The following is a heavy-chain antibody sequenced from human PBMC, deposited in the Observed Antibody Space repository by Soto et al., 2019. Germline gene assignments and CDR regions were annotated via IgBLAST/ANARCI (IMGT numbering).Heavy chain of an antibody. CDR3: ARRAMVRGVENYYYYGMDV. D-gene: IGHD3-10*01. V-gene: IGHV5-51*01. CDR1: GYSFTSYW. J-gene: IGHJ6*02. CDR2: IYPGDSDT. Sequence: PGESLKISCKGSGYSFTSYWIGWVRQMPGKGLEWMGIIYPGDSDTRYSPSFQGQVTISADKSISTAYLQWSSLKASDTAMYYCARRAMVRGVENYYYYGMDVRGQGTTVTGSS.